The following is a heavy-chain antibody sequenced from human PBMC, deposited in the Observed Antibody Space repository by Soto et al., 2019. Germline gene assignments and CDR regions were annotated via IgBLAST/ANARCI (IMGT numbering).Heavy chain of an antibody. Sequence: GGSLRLSCAASGFTFSSYGMHWVRQAPGKGLEWVAVISYDGSNKYYADSVKGRFTISRDNSKKTLYLQMNSLRPEDTALYYCAKDEYYYSRSGYYIFDSWGQGTLVTVSS. J-gene: IGHJ4*02. CDR1: GFTFSSYG. CDR3: AKDEYYYSRSGYYIFDS. D-gene: IGHD3-22*01. V-gene: IGHV3-30*18. CDR2: ISYDGSNK.